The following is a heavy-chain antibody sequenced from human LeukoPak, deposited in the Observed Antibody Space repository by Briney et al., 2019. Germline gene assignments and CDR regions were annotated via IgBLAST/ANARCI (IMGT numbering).Heavy chain of an antibody. D-gene: IGHD2-15*01. CDR1: GFTFDDYA. J-gene: IGHJ6*02. Sequence: PGGSLRLSCAASGFTFDDYAMHWVRQAPGKGLEWVSGISWNSGSIGYADSVKGRFTISRDNAKNSLYLQMNSLRAEDTALYYCAKDIGVAATHSYGMDVWGQGTTVTVSS. V-gene: IGHV3-9*01. CDR2: ISWNSGSI. CDR3: AKDIGVAATHSYGMDV.